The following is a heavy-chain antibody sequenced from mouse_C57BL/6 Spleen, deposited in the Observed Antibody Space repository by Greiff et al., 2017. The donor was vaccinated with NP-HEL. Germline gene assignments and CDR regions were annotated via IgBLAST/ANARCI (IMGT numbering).Heavy chain of an antibody. CDR2: INPNYGTT. Sequence: EVQLQESGPELVKPGASVKISCKASGYSFTDYNMNWVKQSNGKSLEWIGVINPNYGTTSYNQKFKGKATLTVDQSSSTAYMQLTSLTSEDSAVYYCARSGVVATYWYFDVWGTGTTVTVSS. CDR1: GYSFTDYN. J-gene: IGHJ1*03. CDR3: ARSGVVATYWYFDV. D-gene: IGHD1-1*01. V-gene: IGHV1-39*01.